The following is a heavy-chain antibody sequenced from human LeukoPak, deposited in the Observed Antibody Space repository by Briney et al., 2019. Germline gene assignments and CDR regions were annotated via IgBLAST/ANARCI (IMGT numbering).Heavy chain of an antibody. CDR2: TKQDETEN. D-gene: IGHD3-22*01. V-gene: IGHV3-7*04. CDR1: GFTFTNYW. J-gene: IGHJ4*02. Sequence: SGGSLRLSCAASGFTFTNYWMSWVRQAPGKGLEWVANTKQDETENHYADSVKGRFTISRDNAQNSLYLQMNSLRAEDTAVYFCARNRQWLLADYWGQGTVVTVSS. CDR3: ARNRQWLLADY.